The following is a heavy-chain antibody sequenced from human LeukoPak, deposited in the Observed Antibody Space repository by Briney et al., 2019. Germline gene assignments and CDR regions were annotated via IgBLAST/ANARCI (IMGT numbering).Heavy chain of an antibody. CDR2: IYYSGTT. Sequence: PSETLSLTCAVYGGSFSGHYWSWIRQPPGKGLEWVGYIYYSGTTNYNPSLKSRVTISVDTSKNQFSLKLSSVTAADTAVYYCARGVYIAAAQYGYWGQGTLVTVSS. V-gene: IGHV4-59*11. CDR3: ARGVYIAAAQYGY. CDR1: GGSFSGHY. J-gene: IGHJ4*02. D-gene: IGHD6-13*01.